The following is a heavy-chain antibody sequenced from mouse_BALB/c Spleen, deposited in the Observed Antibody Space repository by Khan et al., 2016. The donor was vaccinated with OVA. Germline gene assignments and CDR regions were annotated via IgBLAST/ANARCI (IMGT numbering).Heavy chain of an antibody. V-gene: IGHV2-6-4*01. Sequence: QVQLKESGPGLVAPSQSLSITCTVSGFSLSRYNIHWVRQPPGKGLEWLGMIWGGRGTDYNSTLKSRLSISKDNSKSQVFLKMNSLQTDDSAMYYCARAYYRSDGYYAMDYWGQGTSVTVSS. J-gene: IGHJ4*01. D-gene: IGHD2-14*01. CDR3: ARAYYRSDGYYAMDY. CDR1: GFSLSRYN. CDR2: IWGGRGT.